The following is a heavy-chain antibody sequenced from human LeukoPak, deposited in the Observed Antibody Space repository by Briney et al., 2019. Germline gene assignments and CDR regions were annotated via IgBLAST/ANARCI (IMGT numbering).Heavy chain of an antibody. V-gene: IGHV3-66*02. D-gene: IGHD1-26*01. J-gene: IGHJ3*02. CDR3: ARDHSGSYQRAFDI. CDR1: AFTVSSNY. Sequence: GGSLRLSCAVSAFTVSSNYVSWVRQAPGKGLEWVSVIYGGGSTNYADSVKGRFTISRDNSKNTLYLQMNSLRAEDTAVYYCARDHSGSYQRAFDIWDQGTMVTVSS. CDR2: IYGGGST.